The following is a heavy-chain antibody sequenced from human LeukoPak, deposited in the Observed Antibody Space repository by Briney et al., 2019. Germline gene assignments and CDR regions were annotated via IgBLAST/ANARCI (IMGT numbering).Heavy chain of an antibody. V-gene: IGHV4-34*01. CDR1: GGSFSGYY. CDR3: ARITMVRGVIIRRYFDY. Sequence: ASETLSLTCAVYGGSFSGYYWSWIRQPPGKGLEWIGEINHSESTNYSPSLKSRVTISVDTSKNQFSLKLSSVTAADTAVYYCARITMVRGVIIRRYFDYWGQGTLVTVSS. J-gene: IGHJ4*02. D-gene: IGHD3-10*01. CDR2: INHSEST.